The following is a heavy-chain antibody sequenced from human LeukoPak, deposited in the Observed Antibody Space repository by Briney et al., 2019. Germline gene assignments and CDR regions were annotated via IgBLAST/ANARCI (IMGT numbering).Heavy chain of an antibody. Sequence: GGSLRLSCAASGFTFSSYWMSWVRQAPGKGLEWVANIKQDGSEKYYVDSVKGRFTISRDNAKNSLYLQMNSLRAEDTAVYYCARVQMDIVVVPAAMRGRYYYYYMDVWGKGTTVTVSS. V-gene: IGHV3-7*04. CDR2: IKQDGSEK. D-gene: IGHD2-2*03. CDR3: ARVQMDIVVVPAAMRGRYYYYYMDV. J-gene: IGHJ6*03. CDR1: GFTFSSYW.